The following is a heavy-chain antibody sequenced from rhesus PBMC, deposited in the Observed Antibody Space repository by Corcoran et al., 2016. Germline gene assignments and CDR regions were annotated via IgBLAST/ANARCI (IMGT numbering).Heavy chain of an antibody. CDR3: AKDRGYSWNNGGLDS. Sequence: EVQLVESGGGLAKPGGSLRISCAASGFTFSSYWMNWVRQAPGKGLEWVSAINSGGGSTYYADSVKGRFTSARDNSKNTLAMQMNSLRAEDTAVYYCAKDRGYSWNNGGLDSWGQGVVVTVSS. D-gene: IGHD1-20*01. CDR2: INSGGGST. V-gene: IGHV3S25*01. J-gene: IGHJ6*01. CDR1: GFTFSSYW.